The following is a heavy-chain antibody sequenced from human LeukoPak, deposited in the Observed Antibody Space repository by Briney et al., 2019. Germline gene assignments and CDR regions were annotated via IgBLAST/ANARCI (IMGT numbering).Heavy chain of an antibody. Sequence: GGSLRLSCAASGFTFSSYAMHWVRQAPGKGLEWVAVISYDGSNKYYADSVKGRFAISRDNSKNTLFLQMNSLRAEDTAIYYCAQRSRELLTWGQGTLVTVSS. J-gene: IGHJ5*02. CDR2: ISYDGSNK. CDR1: GFTFSSYA. V-gene: IGHV3-30*09. CDR3: AQRSRELLT. D-gene: IGHD1-26*01.